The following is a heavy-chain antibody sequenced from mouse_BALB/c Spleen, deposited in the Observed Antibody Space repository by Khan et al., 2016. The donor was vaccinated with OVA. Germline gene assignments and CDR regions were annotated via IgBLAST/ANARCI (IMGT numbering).Heavy chain of an antibody. Sequence: QIQLVQSGPELKKPGETVKISCKASGHTFTNYGMNWVKQAPGKGLKWMGWINTYTGEPTYADDFNGRFAFSLETSANPVSLQINNLKNEDTATYFGARFPYFAYAMDNWGQGTSGTVSS. V-gene: IGHV9-3-1*01. CDR3: ARFPYFAYAMDN. J-gene: IGHJ4*01. D-gene: IGHD2-10*01. CDR2: INTYTGEP. CDR1: GHTFTNYG.